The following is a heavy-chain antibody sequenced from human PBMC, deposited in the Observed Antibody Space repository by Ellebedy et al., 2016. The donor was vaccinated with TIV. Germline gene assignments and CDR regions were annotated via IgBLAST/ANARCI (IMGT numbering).Heavy chain of an antibody. CDR2: ISSSSSYT. V-gene: IGHV3-11*06. CDR1: GFTFSDYY. D-gene: IGHD3-10*01. CDR3: AREVRGVFDY. Sequence: GESLKISCAASGFTFSDYYMSWIRQAPGKGLEWVSYISSSSSYTNYADSVKGRFTISRDKAKNSLYLQMNSLRAEDTAVYYCAREVRGVFDYWGQGTLVTVSS. J-gene: IGHJ4*02.